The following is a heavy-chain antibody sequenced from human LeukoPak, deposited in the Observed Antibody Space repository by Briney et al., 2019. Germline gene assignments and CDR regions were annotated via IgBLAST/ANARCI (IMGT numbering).Heavy chain of an antibody. Sequence: TRGSLRLSCAASGFTLTNYNMNWVRQAPREGLGRSSYISGGSGTIFYADSVRGRFTVSRDNAKDSLWLQMNNQRVEDTAVYYCARRYGDWLDPWGPGTLVTVSS. CDR1: GFTLTNYN. CDR3: ARRYGDWLDP. V-gene: IGHV3-48*01. J-gene: IGHJ5*02. CDR2: ISGGSGTI. D-gene: IGHD4/OR15-4a*01.